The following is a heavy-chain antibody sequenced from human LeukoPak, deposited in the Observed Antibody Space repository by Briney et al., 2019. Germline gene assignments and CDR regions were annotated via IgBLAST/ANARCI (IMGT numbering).Heavy chain of an antibody. CDR1: GGSISSSSYY. CDR3: ARTYDFWSGSSAYDI. J-gene: IGHJ3*02. D-gene: IGHD3-3*01. CDR2: IYHSGST. Sequence: SGTLSLTCAVSGGSISSSSYYWGWIRQPPGQGLEWIGNIYHSGSTSYNPSLKSRVTMSVDTSKNQYSLRLSSATAADTAVYYCARTYDFWSGSSAYDIWGQGTMVTVSS. V-gene: IGHV4-39*01.